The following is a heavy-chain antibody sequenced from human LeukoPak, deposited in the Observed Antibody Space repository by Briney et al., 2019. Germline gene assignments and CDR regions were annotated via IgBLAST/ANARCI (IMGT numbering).Heavy chain of an antibody. CDR3: ARDGATLTGYYKPVGNWFDP. CDR2: IIPIFGTA. CDR1: GGTFSSYA. J-gene: IGHJ5*02. D-gene: IGHD3-9*01. V-gene: IGHV1-69*05. Sequence: SVKVSCKASGGTFSSYAISWVRQAPGQGLEWMGRIIPIFGTANYARKFQGRVTITTDESTSTAYMELSSLRSEDTAVYYCARDGATLTGYYKPVGNWFDPWGQGTLVTVSS.